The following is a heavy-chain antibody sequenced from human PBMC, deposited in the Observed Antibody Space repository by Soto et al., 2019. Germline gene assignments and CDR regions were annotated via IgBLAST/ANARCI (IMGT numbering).Heavy chain of an antibody. J-gene: IGHJ3*02. CDR2: INSDGSST. CDR3: ARAGDIVDFDI. D-gene: IGHD2-15*01. CDR1: GFTFSSYW. V-gene: IGHV3-74*01. Sequence: PGGSLRLSYAASGFTFSSYWMHWVRQAPGKGLVWVSRINSDGSSTSYADSVKGRFTISRDNAKNTLYLQMNSLRAEDTAVYYCARAGDIVDFDIWGQGTMVTVSS.